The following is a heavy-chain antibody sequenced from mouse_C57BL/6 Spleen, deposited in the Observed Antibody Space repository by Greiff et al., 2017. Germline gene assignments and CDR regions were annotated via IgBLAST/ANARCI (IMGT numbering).Heavy chain of an antibody. J-gene: IGHJ3*01. V-gene: IGHV1-61*01. CDR2: IYPSDSET. CDR1: GYTFTSYW. D-gene: IGHD2-4*01. Sequence: QVQLQQSGAELVRPGSSVKLSCKASGYTFTSYWMDWVKQRPGQGLEWIGNIYPSDSETHYNQKFKDKATLTVDKSSSTAYMQLSSLTSEDSAVYYCARGDDYDGERFAYWGQGTLVTVSA. CDR3: ARGDDYDGERFAY.